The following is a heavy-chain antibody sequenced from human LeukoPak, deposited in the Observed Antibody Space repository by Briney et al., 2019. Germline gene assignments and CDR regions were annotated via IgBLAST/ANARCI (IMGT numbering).Heavy chain of an antibody. Sequence: GGSLRLSCAASGFTFSSYAMSWVRQAPGKGLEWVSAIRGSGGSTYYADSVKGRFTISRDNSKNTLYLQMNSLRAEDTAVYYCAKGLLAIFGVIIARGDAFDIWGQGTMVTVSS. CDR2: IRGSGGST. V-gene: IGHV3-23*01. J-gene: IGHJ3*02. CDR3: AKGLLAIFGVIIARGDAFDI. CDR1: GFTFSSYA. D-gene: IGHD3-3*01.